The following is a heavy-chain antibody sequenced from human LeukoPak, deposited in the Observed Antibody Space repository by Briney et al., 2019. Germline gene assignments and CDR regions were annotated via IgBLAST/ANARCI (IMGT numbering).Heavy chain of an antibody. J-gene: IGHJ4*02. CDR2: IDQDGSEK. Sequence: GGSLRLSCAASRFTFSNYWMSWVRQAPGKGLEWVANIDQDGSEKYYAESVKGRFTISRDNAKNSLYLQMNSLRAEDTAVYYCARDLGYSGYDYLYRIDYFDYWGQGTLVTVSS. D-gene: IGHD5-12*01. V-gene: IGHV3-7*01. CDR1: RFTFSNYW. CDR3: ARDLGYSGYDYLYRIDYFDY.